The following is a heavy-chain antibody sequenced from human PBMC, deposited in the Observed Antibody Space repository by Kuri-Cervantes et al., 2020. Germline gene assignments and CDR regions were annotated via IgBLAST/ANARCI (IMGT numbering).Heavy chain of an antibody. Sequence: GGSLRLSCAASGFTFSNYWMSWVRQVPGKGGLEWVANIKYDGSAQYYIDSVRGRFTVSRDNAKNSLNLQMSNLRIEETGVYYCARGFLDHWGQGTLVTVSS. CDR3: ARGFLDH. D-gene: IGHD2/OR15-2a*01. CDR1: GFTFSNYW. CDR2: IKYDGSAQ. V-gene: IGHV3-7*04. J-gene: IGHJ4*02.